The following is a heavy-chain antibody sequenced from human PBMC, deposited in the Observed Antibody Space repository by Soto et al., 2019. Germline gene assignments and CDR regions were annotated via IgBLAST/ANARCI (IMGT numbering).Heavy chain of an antibody. D-gene: IGHD5-12*01. J-gene: IGHJ5*02. V-gene: IGHV4-30-4*08. Sequence: TLSLTCTVSGDSISSATHYWNWIRQHPGKGLEWIGYIYYSGSTYYNPSLKSRVTISVDTSKNQFSLKLSSVTAADTAVYYCARGGYGNWFDPWGQGTLVTVSS. CDR3: ARGGYGNWFDP. CDR2: IYYSGST. CDR1: GDSISSATHY.